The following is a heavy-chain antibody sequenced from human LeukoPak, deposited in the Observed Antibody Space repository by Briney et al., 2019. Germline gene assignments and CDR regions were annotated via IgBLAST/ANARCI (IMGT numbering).Heavy chain of an antibody. D-gene: IGHD3-10*01. J-gene: IGHJ4*02. CDR1: GFIFNNYA. CDR2: ISWNSGSI. Sequence: GGSLRLSCAGSGFIFNNYAMHWVRQPPGKGLEWVSGISWNSGSIDYADSVKGRFTISRDNAKNSLYLQMNSLRAEDTAVYYCARDFEADGSGSQFDYWGQGTLVTVSS. CDR3: ARDFEADGSGSQFDY. V-gene: IGHV3-9*01.